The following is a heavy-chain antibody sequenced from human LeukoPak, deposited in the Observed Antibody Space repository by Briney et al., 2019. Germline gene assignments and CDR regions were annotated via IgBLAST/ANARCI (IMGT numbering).Heavy chain of an antibody. Sequence: PGGSLRLSCAASGLIFGTYGMHWVRQAPGKGLEWVAFIQNDGNDKYYADSVKGRFTVSRDNSKNTLDLQMNGLRAEDTAVYYCAKGHAYYFDYWGQGTLVTVSS. CDR3: AKGHAYYFDY. CDR2: IQNDGNDK. CDR1: GLIFGTYG. V-gene: IGHV3-30*02. J-gene: IGHJ4*02.